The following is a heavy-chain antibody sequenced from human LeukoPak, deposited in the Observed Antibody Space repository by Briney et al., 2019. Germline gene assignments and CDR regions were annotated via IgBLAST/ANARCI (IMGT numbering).Heavy chain of an antibody. CDR3: ARGPYDYVWGNYRYTGDAFDI. D-gene: IGHD3-16*02. CDR1: GYTFTGYY. J-gene: IGHJ3*02. CDR2: INPNSGGT. V-gene: IGHV1-2*02. Sequence: ASVKVSCKASGYTFTGYYMHWVRQAPGQGLEWMGWINPNSGGTNYAQKFQGRVTMTRDKSISTAYMELTSLRSDDTAVYYCARGPYDYVWGNYRYTGDAFDIWGHGTVVTVSS.